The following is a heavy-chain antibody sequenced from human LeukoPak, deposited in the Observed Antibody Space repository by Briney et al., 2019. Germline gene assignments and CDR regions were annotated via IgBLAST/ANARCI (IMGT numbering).Heavy chain of an antibody. Sequence: EPSETLSLTCTVSGGSLSSSSYYWAWIRRPPGKGLEWIGSFYYDGSTYYNPSLKSRVTVSVDTSKNQFSLRLTSVSAADTAFYYCVRRAHVDMPVWGQGTLVTVSS. V-gene: IGHV4-39*01. CDR2: FYYDGST. CDR1: GGSLSSSSYY. CDR3: VRRAHVDMPV. J-gene: IGHJ3*01. D-gene: IGHD2-2*01.